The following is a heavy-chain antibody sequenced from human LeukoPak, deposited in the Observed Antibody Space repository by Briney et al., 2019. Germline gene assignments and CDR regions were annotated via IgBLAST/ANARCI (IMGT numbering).Heavy chain of an antibody. Sequence: ASVKVSCKASGYTFTVYYMHWVRQAPGQGLEWMGWINPNSGGTNYAQKFQGRVTMTRDTSISTAYMELSRLRSDDTAVYYCARDHYYDSSGLGDWGQGTLVTVSS. J-gene: IGHJ4*02. V-gene: IGHV1-2*02. D-gene: IGHD3-22*01. CDR1: GYTFTVYY. CDR2: INPNSGGT. CDR3: ARDHYYDSSGLGD.